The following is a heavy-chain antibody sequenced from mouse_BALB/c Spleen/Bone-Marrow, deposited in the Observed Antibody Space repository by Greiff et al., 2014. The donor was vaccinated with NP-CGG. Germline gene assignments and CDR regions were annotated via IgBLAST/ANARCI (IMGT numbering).Heavy chain of an antibody. D-gene: IGHD2-4*01. CDR1: GYTFTSYT. V-gene: IGHV1-4*01. J-gene: IGHJ1*01. CDR2: INPSSGYT. Sequence: QVHVKQSGAELARPGASVKISCKASGYTFTSYTMHWVKQRPGQGLEWIGYINPSSGYTNYNQKFKDKATLTADKSSSTAYMQLSSLTSEDSAVYYCAIYDYDVRYFDVWGAGTTVTVSS. CDR3: AIYDYDVRYFDV.